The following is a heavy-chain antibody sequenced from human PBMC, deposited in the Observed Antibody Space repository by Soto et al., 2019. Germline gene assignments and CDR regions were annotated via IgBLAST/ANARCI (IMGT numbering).Heavy chain of an antibody. CDR1: GYTFTSYG. V-gene: IGHV1-18*01. CDR2: ISAYNGNT. Sequence: ASVKVSCKASGYTFTSYGISWVRQAPGQGLEWMGLISAYNGNTNYAQKLQGRVTMTTDTSTSTAYMELRSLRSDDTAVYYCGRLPFNWKSLGPNAFDIWGQGTMVTVSS. D-gene: IGHD1-20*01. J-gene: IGHJ3*02. CDR3: GRLPFNWKSLGPNAFDI.